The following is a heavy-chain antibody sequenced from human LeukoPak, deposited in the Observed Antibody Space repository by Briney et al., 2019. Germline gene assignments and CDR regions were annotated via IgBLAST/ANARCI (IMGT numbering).Heavy chain of an antibody. J-gene: IGHJ4*02. V-gene: IGHV1-2*06. CDR3: ARGRFDSSSSDY. CDR2: INPNSGGT. D-gene: IGHD6-6*01. Sequence: ASVKVSCKASGYTFTGYYMHWVRQAPGQGLERMGRINPNSGGTNYAQKFQGRVTMTRDTSISTAYMELSRLRSDDTAVYYCARGRFDSSSSDYWGQGTLVTVSS. CDR1: GYTFTGYY.